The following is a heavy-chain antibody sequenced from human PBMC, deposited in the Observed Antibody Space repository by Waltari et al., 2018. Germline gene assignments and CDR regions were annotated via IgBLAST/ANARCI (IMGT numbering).Heavy chain of an antibody. CDR3: ARLESLWYFDL. CDR2: ISSSGSTI. J-gene: IGHJ2*01. Sequence: EVQLVESGGGLVQPGGSLRLSCAASGFTCSSYSMNWVRQAPGKGLDWFSDISSSGSTIYYADSVKGRFTISRDNSKNTLYLQMNSLRAEDTAVYYCARLESLWYFDLWGRGTLVTVSS. CDR1: GFTCSSYS. D-gene: IGHD6-6*01. V-gene: IGHV3-48*01.